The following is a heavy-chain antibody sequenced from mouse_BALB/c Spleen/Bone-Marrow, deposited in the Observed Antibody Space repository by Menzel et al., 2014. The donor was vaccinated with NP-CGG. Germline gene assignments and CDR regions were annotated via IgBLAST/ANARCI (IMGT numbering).Heavy chain of an antibody. V-gene: IGHV2-6-7*01. CDR3: ARDSFLITRALDY. Sequence: VKLQESGPGLVAPSQSLSIPCTVSGFSLTGYGVSWVRPPPGKGLEWLGMIWGDGSTDYNSALKSRLSISKDNSKSQVFLKMNSLQTDDTARYYCARDSFLITRALDYWGQGTSVTVSS. CDR1: GFSLTGYG. CDR2: IWGDGST. D-gene: IGHD2-4*01. J-gene: IGHJ4*01.